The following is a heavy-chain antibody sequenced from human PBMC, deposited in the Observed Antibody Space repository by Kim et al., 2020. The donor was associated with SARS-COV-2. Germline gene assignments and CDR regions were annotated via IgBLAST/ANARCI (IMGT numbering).Heavy chain of an antibody. D-gene: IGHD3-10*01. CDR2: INPSGGST. J-gene: IGHJ6*02. V-gene: IGHV1-46*01. Sequence: ASVKVSCKASGYTFTSYYMHWVRQAPGQGLEWMGIINPSGGSTSYAQKFQGRVTMTRDTSTSTVYMELSSLRSEDTAVYYCARDRGGTYYYGSGSYYNRLVNYGMDVWGQGTTVTVSS. CDR3: ARDRGGTYYYGSGSYYNRLVNYGMDV. CDR1: GYTFTSYY.